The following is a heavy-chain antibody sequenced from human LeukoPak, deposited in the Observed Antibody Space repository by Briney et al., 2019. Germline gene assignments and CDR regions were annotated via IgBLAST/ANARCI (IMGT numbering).Heavy chain of an antibody. J-gene: IGHJ4*02. D-gene: IGHD3-22*01. CDR3: ARDAPNYYDSSGYHPPRFDY. V-gene: IGHV1-18*01. Sequence: ASVTVSCKASGYTFTSYGISWVRQAPGQGLEWMGWISAYNGNTNYAQKLQGRVTMTTDTSTSTAYMELRSLRSDDTAVYYCARDAPNYYDSSGYHPPRFDYWGQGTLVTVSS. CDR2: ISAYNGNT. CDR1: GYTFTSYG.